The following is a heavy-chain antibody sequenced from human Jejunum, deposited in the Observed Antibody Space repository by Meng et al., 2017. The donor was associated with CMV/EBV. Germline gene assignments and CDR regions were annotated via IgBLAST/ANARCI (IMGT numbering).Heavy chain of an antibody. V-gene: IGHV4-4*07. J-gene: IGHJ4*02. D-gene: IGHD1-26*01. Sequence: VRMQESGPGLVKPSETLSLTCTVSGGSISNHYWSWIRQSAGKGLEWIGRFYSSDTYNYHPSLNSRLTMSLDTSKNQFSLNLSSVTAADTAIYYCARGPGASTREGFDYWGLGTLVTVSS. CDR2: FYSSDTY. CDR3: ARGPGASTREGFDY. CDR1: GGSISNHY.